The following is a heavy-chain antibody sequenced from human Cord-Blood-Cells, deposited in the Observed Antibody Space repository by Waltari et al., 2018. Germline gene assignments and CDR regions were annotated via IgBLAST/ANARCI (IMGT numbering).Heavy chain of an antibody. D-gene: IGHD6-19*01. CDR3: ARELRNSGWYYYYYYGMDV. Sequence: QVQLVQSGAEVKKPGASVTVSCKASGYTFTSYAMHWVRQATGQMTEWMGWINAGNGNTKYSQKFQGRVTITRDTSASTAYMELSSLRSEDTAVYYCARELRNSGWYYYYYYGMDVWGQGTTVTVSS. CDR1: GYTFTSYA. CDR2: INAGNGNT. J-gene: IGHJ6*02. V-gene: IGHV1-3*01.